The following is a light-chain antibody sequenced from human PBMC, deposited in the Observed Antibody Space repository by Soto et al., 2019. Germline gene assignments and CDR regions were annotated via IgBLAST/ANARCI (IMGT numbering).Light chain of an antibody. J-gene: IGLJ2*01. Sequence: QSVLTQPASVSGSPGQSITISCTGTSSDVGSYNFVSWYQQHPGKAPKLMIYEGSKRPSGVSNRFSGSKSGNTASLTISGLQAEDEAYYYCCSYAGSSTFVVFGGGTKLTVL. CDR1: SSDVGSYNF. V-gene: IGLV2-23*03. CDR3: CSYAGSSTFVV. CDR2: EGS.